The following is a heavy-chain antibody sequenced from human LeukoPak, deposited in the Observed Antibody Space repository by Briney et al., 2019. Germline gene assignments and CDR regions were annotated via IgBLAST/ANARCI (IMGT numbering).Heavy chain of an antibody. CDR3: ARAMDVVATISPLDY. J-gene: IGHJ4*02. Sequence: GRSLRLSCGASGFTFGSYGMHWVCQAPGKGLEWVALIWYDGSNKYYADSVKGRFTISRDNSKNTLYLQMNSLRVEDTSVYYCARAMDVVATISPLDYWGQGTLVTVSS. CDR1: GFTFGSYG. CDR2: IWYDGSNK. D-gene: IGHD5-12*01. V-gene: IGHV3-33*01.